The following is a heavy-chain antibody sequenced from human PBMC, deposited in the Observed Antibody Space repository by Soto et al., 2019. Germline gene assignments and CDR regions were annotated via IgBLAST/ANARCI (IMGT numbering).Heavy chain of an antibody. V-gene: IGHV4-59*01. CDR3: ASRYGGNFDY. J-gene: IGHJ4*02. CDR2: IYYSGST. Sequence: QVQLQESGPGLVKPSETLSLTCTVSGGSISSYYWRWIRQPPGKGLEWIGYIYYSGSTNYNPSLKSRVTKSVDTSKNQFSLNLSSVTAADTAVHYCASRYGGNFDYWGQGTLVTVSS. D-gene: IGHD3-16*01. CDR1: GGSISSYY.